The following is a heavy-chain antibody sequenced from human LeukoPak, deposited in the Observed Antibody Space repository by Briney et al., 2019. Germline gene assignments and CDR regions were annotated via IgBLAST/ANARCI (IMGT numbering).Heavy chain of an antibody. D-gene: IGHD6-13*01. CDR1: GYTFTSYG. CDR2: ISAYNGNT. V-gene: IGHV1-18*01. J-gene: IGHJ6*02. CDR3: AREGQQLVDEDYYGMDV. Sequence: ASVKVSCKASGYTFTSYGISWVRQAPGQGLEWMGWISAYNGNTNYAQKLQGRVTMTTDTSTSTAYMELRSLRADDTAVYYCAREGQQLVDEDYYGMDVWGQGTTVTVSS.